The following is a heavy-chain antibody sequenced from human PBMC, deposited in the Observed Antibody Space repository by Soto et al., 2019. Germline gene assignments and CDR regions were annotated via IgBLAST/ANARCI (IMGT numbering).Heavy chain of an antibody. Sequence: GSLSLSCAASGFTFSSYAMSWVRQAPGKGLEWVSAISGSGGSTYYADSVKGRFTISRDNSKNTLYLQMNSLRAEDTAVYYCAKGYPDYYYYYGMDVWGQGTTVTVSS. CDR3: AKGYPDYYYYYGMDV. D-gene: IGHD3-16*02. CDR2: ISGSGGST. J-gene: IGHJ6*02. CDR1: GFTFSSYA. V-gene: IGHV3-23*01.